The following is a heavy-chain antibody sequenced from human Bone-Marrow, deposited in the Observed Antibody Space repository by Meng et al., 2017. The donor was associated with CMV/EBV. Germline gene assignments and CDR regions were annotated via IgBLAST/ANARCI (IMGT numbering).Heavy chain of an antibody. D-gene: IGHD3-22*01. V-gene: IGHV3-11*01. CDR2: ISSSGTNI. Sequence: GESLKISCAASGFTLSDYYMTWIRQAPGKGLEWISYISSSGTNIYFADSVGGRFTISRDSAKNSLYLQMNSLRAEDTAVYFCARDRLPDYCDSYGMDVWGQGTTVTVSS. J-gene: IGHJ6*02. CDR3: ARDRLPDYCDSYGMDV. CDR1: GFTLSDYY.